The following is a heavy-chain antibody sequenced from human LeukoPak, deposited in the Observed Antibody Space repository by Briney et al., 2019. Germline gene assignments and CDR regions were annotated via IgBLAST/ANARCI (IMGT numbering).Heavy chain of an antibody. D-gene: IGHD3-22*01. J-gene: IGHJ4*02. CDR1: GYTFTSYD. CDR2: MNPNSGNT. V-gene: IGHV1-8*01. Sequence: ASVKVSCKASGYTFTSYDINWVRQATGQGLGWMGWMNPNSGNTGYAQKFQGRVTMTRNTSISTAYMELSSLRSEDTAVYYCARDYYYDSAFDYWGQGTLVTVSS. CDR3: ARDYYYDSAFDY.